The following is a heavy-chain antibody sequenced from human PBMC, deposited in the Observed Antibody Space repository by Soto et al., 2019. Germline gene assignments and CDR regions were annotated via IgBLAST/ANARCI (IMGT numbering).Heavy chain of an antibody. V-gene: IGHV3-66*01. CDR2: IYSGGST. J-gene: IGHJ6*03. D-gene: IGHD3-10*01. CDR3: ATTNYYGSGANPTHYYYYYMDV. CDR1: GFTVSSNY. Sequence: PGGSLRLSCAASGFTVSSNYMSWVRQAPGKGLEWVSVIYSGGSTYYADSVKGRFTISRDNSKNTLYLQMNSLRAEDTAVYYCATTNYYGSGANPTHYYYYYMDVWGKGTTVTVSS.